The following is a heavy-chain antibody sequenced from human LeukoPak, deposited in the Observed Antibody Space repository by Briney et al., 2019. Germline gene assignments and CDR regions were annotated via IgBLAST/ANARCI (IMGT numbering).Heavy chain of an antibody. CDR1: GFTFSSYA. D-gene: IGHD3-10*01. CDR3: PKIGLDP. Sequence: PGGSLTLSRAATGFTFSSYAMRCVRQAPGKELEWVSAISGSGGSTYYADSVKGRFTISRDNSKKTLYLHMNSLRDDDTDVYYCPKIGLDPWGQGTLVTVSS. CDR2: ISGSGGST. V-gene: IGHV3-23*01. J-gene: IGHJ5*02.